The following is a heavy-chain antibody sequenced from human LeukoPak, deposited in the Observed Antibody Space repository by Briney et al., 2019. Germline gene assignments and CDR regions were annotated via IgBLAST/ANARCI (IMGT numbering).Heavy chain of an antibody. D-gene: IGHD1-26*01. J-gene: IGHJ4*02. CDR3: ARASDGSYPYHHFDY. CDR1: GYTFTSYG. Sequence: ASVKVSCKASGYTFTSYGISWVRQAPGQGLEWMGWISAYNGNTNYAQKLQGRVTMTRDTSTSTVYMELSSLRSEDTAVYYCARASDGSYPYHHFDYWGQGTLVTVSS. CDR2: ISAYNGNT. V-gene: IGHV1-18*01.